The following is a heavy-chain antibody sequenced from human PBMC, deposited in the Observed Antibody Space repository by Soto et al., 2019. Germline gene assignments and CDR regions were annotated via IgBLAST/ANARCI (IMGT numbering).Heavy chain of an antibody. D-gene: IGHD4-17*01. CDR2: ISSSSSYI. CDR1: GFTFSSYS. J-gene: IGHJ5*02. CDR3: ARAYLRWDNWLDP. Sequence: PGGSLRLSCAASGFTFSSYSMNWVRQAPGKGLEWVSSISSSSSYIYYADSVKGRFTISRDNAKNSLYLQMNSLRAEDTTVYYCARAYLRWDNWLDPWGQGTLVTV. V-gene: IGHV3-21*01.